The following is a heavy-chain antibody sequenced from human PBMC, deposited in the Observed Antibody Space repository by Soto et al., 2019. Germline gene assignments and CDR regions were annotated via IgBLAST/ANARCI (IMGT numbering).Heavy chain of an antibody. CDR1: GGSISSYY. CDR2: IYYSGST. Sequence: SETLSLTCTVCGGSISSYYWSWIRQPPGKGLEWIGYIYYSGSTNYNPSLKSRVAISVDTSKNQFSLKLSSVTAADTAVYYCARSRSSGHDSLDYWRQGTLVTVSS. CDR3: ARSRSSGHDSLDY. D-gene: IGHD5-12*01. J-gene: IGHJ4*02. V-gene: IGHV4-59*08.